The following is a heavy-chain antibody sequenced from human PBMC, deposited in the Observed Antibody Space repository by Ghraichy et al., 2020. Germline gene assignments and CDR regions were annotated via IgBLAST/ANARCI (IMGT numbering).Heavy chain of an antibody. V-gene: IGHV3-33*01. CDR3: ARAPGYSYGYYYYCGMGV. CDR1: GFTFSSYG. CDR2: IWYDGSNK. Sequence: GGSLRLSCAASGFTFSSYGMHWVRQAPGKGLEWVAVIWYDGSNKYYADSVKGRFTISRDNSKNTLYLQMNSLRAEDTAVYYCARAPGYSYGYYYYCGMGVGGPGNPVTVS. J-gene: IGHJ6*02. D-gene: IGHD5-18*01.